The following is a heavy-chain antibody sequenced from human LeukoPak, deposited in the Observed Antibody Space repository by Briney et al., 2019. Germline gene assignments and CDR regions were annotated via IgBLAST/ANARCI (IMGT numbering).Heavy chain of an antibody. Sequence: GGSLRLSCAASGFTFSSYAMHWVRQAPGKGLEYVSAISSNGGSTYYANSVKGRFTISRDNSKNTLYLQMNSLRAEDTAVYYCARNYSGGGSWYSLGAFDIWGQGTMVTVSS. CDR2: ISSNGGST. CDR1: GFTFSSYA. J-gene: IGHJ3*02. CDR3: ARNYSGGGSWYSLGAFDI. V-gene: IGHV3-64*01. D-gene: IGHD6-13*01.